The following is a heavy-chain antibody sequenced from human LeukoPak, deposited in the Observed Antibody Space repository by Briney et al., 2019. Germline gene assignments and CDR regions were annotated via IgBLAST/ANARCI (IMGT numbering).Heavy chain of an antibody. D-gene: IGHD2-2*01. V-gene: IGHV1-8*01. CDR1: GYTFTSYD. CDR2: MNPNSGNT. Sequence: ASVKVSCKASGYTFTSYDINWVRQATGQGLEWMGWMNPNSGNTGYAQKFQGRVTMTRNTSISTAYMRLSSLRSEDTAVYYCARGMSPDIVVVPAAWDYYYYYGMDVWGQGTTVTVSS. CDR3: ARGMSPDIVVVPAAWDYYYYYGMDV. J-gene: IGHJ6*02.